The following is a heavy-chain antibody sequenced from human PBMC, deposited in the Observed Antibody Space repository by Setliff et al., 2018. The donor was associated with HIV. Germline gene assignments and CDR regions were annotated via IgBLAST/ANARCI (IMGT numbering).Heavy chain of an antibody. D-gene: IGHD3-22*01. J-gene: IGHJ6*03. CDR2: VYYSGST. CDR1: GGSISSYY. V-gene: IGHV4-59*01. CDR3: ARAYYYEGYYMDV. Sequence: KPSETLSLTCTVSGGSISSYYWTWIRQPPGEGLEWIGYVYYSGSTIYNPSLNSRVTISVDTSKNQFSLKLSSVTAVDTAVYYCARAYYYEGYYMDVWGKGTTVTVSS.